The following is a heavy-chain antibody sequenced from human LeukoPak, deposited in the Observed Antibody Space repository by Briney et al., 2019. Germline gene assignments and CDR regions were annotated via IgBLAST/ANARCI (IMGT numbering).Heavy chain of an antibody. CDR3: ARRGHDYGSSPFDY. CDR2: MHYSGGT. D-gene: IGHD4-17*01. Sequence: PSETLSLTCTVTGGATSSYYWSWIRQSPGKGLEWIGYMHYSGGTNFNPSLKSRVTISLDTSKNQVSLKVSSVTAADTAVYYCARRGHDYGSSPFDYWGQGTLVIVSS. CDR1: GGATSSYY. V-gene: IGHV4-59*01. J-gene: IGHJ4*02.